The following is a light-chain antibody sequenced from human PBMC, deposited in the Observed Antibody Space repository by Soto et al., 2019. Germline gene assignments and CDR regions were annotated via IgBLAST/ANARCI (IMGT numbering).Light chain of an antibody. J-gene: IGLJ1*01. CDR2: DVS. CDR3: SSYTSSSTR. Sequence: SVRTQPASLSGAPGQSITISCTGTSSDVGGYNYVSWYQHHPGKAPKLMIYDVSNRPSGVSNRFSGSKSGNTASLTISGLQAEDEADYYCSSYTSSSTRFGTGTKVTAL. CDR1: SSDVGGYNY. V-gene: IGLV2-14*03.